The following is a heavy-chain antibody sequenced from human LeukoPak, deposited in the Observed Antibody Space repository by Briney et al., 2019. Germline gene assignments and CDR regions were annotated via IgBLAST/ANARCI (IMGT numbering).Heavy chain of an antibody. J-gene: IGHJ4*02. CDR1: GGFISSGSYY. Sequence: SETLSLTCTVSGGFISSGSYYWSWIRQPAGKGLEWIGRIYTSGSTNYNPSLKSRVTISVDTSKNQFSLKLSSVTAADTAVYYCAREQQLYYFDYWGQGTLVTVSS. CDR3: AREQQLYYFDY. V-gene: IGHV4-61*02. D-gene: IGHD6-13*01. CDR2: IYTSGST.